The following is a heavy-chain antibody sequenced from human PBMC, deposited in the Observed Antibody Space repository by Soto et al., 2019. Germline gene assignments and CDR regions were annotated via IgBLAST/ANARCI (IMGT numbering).Heavy chain of an antibody. Sequence: EVQLVESGGGLVQPGGSLRLSCAGSGFTFRSYWMSWVRQAPGKGLEWVASIKQEGSEKNYVDSVKGRFTISRDNSKDSLYLQMNSLRAEDTAVYYCARVYDELHSVYCDYWGQGTLVTVSS. V-gene: IGHV3-7*05. CDR2: IKQEGSEK. J-gene: IGHJ4*02. CDR3: ARVYDELHSVYCDY. CDR1: GFTFRSYW. D-gene: IGHD2-8*01.